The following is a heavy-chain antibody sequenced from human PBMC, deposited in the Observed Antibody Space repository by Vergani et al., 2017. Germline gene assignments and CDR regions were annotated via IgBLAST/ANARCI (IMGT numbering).Heavy chain of an antibody. Sequence: QVQLVQSGAEVKKPGASVKVSCKASGYTFTSYAMHWVRQAPGQRLEWMGWINAGNGNTKYSQKFQGRVTITRDTSASTAYMELSSLRSEDTAVYYCARDLGGGEYYYYGMDVWGQGTTVTVSS. V-gene: IGHV1-3*01. D-gene: IGHD1-26*01. CDR3: ARDLGGGEYYYYGMDV. J-gene: IGHJ6*02. CDR2: INAGNGNT. CDR1: GYTFTSYA.